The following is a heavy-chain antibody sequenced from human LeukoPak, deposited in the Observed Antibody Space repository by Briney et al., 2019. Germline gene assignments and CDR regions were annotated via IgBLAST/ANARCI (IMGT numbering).Heavy chain of an antibody. CDR3: ARHRLGYCSGGICSYYLDY. D-gene: IGHD2-15*01. CDR1: GVSISSHY. CDR2: IYYSGST. Sequence: KPSETLSLTCTVSGVSISSHYWSWIRQPPGEGLECIGYIYYSGSTNYSPSLKSRVTISVDTSKNQFSLKLTSVTAADTAVYYCARHRLGYCSGGICSYYLDYWGQGTLVTVSS. J-gene: IGHJ4*02. V-gene: IGHV4-59*11.